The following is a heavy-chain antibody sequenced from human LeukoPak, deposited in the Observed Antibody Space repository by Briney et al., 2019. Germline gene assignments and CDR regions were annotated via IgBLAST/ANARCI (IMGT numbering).Heavy chain of an antibody. CDR1: GFTFSTFA. CDR2: IFPSGGEI. J-gene: IGHJ4*02. D-gene: IGHD2-8*02. CDR3: ATYRQVLLPCES. Sequence: GGSLRLSCAASGFTFSTFAMIWVRQPPGKGLEWVSSIFPSGGEIHYADSVRGRFTISRDNSKSTLSLQMNSLRAEDTAIYYCATYRQVLLPCESGAQGTLVTVSS. V-gene: IGHV3-23*01.